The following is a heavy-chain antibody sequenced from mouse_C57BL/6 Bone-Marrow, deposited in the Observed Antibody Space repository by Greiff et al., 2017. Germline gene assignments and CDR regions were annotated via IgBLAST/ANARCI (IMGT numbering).Heavy chain of an antibody. CDR3: ARGFITTVVDH. CDR2: IDPSDSYT. D-gene: IGHD1-1*01. J-gene: IGHJ2*01. Sequence: QVPLQQSGAELVMPGASVKLSCKASGYTFTSYWMHWVKQRPGQGLEWIGEIDPSDSYTNYNQKFKGKSTLTVDKSSSTAYMQLSSLTSEDSAVYYCARGFITTVVDHWGQGTTLTVSS. CDR1: GYTFTSYW. V-gene: IGHV1-69*01.